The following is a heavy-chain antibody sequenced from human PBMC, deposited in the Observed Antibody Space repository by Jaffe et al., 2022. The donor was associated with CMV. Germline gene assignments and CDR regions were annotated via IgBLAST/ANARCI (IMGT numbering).Heavy chain of an antibody. J-gene: IGHJ6*03. CDR2: ISSSGSTI. V-gene: IGHV3-48*03. Sequence: EVQLVESGGGLVQPGGSLRLSCAASGFTFSSYEMNWVRQAPGKGLEWVSYISSSGSTIYYADSVKGRFTISRDNAKNSLYLQMNSLRAEDTAVYYCARDPYSSGWYHYMDVWGKGTTVTVSS. CDR1: GFTFSSYE. D-gene: IGHD6-19*01. CDR3: ARDPYSSGWYHYMDV.